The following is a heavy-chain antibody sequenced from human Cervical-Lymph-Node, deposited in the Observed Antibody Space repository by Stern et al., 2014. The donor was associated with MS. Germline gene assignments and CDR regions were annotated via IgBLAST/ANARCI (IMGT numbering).Heavy chain of an antibody. D-gene: IGHD6-19*01. CDR3: ARDALAGTAVPRHVDY. Sequence: QVQLVESGAEVKKPGASVKASCKASGYTFTNYYIHWVRQAPGQGLEWMGIINPSGCGTNYAQKFEGRVTMTRDTSTSTVYMETSSLRSEDTAVYFCARDALAGTAVPRHVDYWGQGTLVTVSS. J-gene: IGHJ4*02. CDR2: INPSGCGT. CDR1: GYTFTNYY. V-gene: IGHV1-46*01.